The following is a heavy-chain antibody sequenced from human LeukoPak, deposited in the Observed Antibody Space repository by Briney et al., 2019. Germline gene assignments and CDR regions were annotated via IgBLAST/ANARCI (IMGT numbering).Heavy chain of an antibody. V-gene: IGHV3-74*01. CDR1: GFTFSNYW. CDR3: ARVSTGKYYFDS. J-gene: IGHJ4*02. Sequence: GGSLRLSCAASGFTFSNYWMHWVRQAPGKGLVWVTRINTDGSTTSYADSVEGRFTISRDNAKNTLYLQMNSLRAVDTAVYYCARVSTGKYYFDSWGQGTLVTVSS. CDR2: INTDGSTT. D-gene: IGHD2-8*02.